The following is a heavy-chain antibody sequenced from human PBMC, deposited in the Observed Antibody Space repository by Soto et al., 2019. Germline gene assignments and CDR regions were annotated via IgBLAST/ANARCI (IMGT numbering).Heavy chain of an antibody. CDR2: IIPILGTA. D-gene: IGHD3-3*01. CDR1: GGTFSRYA. J-gene: IGHJ4*02. V-gene: IGHV1-69*10. Sequence: GTPAEVSCKASGGTFSRYAISLLRQAPGLGLQFRGGIIPILGTANYAQKFQGRVTINADKSTSTAYMELSSLRSEATAVYYCASPSAGTLGGYDFWSGYYSSFDYWGQGTLVTVSS. CDR3: ASPSAGTLGGYDFWSGYYSSFDY.